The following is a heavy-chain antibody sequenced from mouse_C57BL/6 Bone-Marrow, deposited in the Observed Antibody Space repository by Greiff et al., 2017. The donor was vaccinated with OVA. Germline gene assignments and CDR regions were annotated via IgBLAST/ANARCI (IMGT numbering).Heavy chain of an antibody. Sequence: VQLQQSGPELVKPGASVKISCKASGYSFTGYYMNWVKQSTEKSLEWIGEINPSTGGTTYNQKFKAKATLTVDKSSSTAYMQLKSLTSEDSAVYYCAHLLGDYWGQGTTLTVSS. D-gene: IGHD2-1*01. CDR1: GYSFTGYY. CDR2: INPSTGGT. J-gene: IGHJ2*01. CDR3: AHLLGDY. V-gene: IGHV1-42*01.